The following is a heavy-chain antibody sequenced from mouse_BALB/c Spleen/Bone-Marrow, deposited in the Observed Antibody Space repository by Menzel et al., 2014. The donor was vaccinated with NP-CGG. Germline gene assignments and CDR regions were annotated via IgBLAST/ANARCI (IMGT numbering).Heavy chain of an antibody. J-gene: IGHJ2*01. CDR1: GFTFSSFG. V-gene: IGHV5-17*02. CDR3: VRSGSSSGYFDY. Sequence: DVKLVESGGGLVQPGGSRKLSCAASGFTFSSFGMHWVRQAPEKGLEWVAYISSGSSTIYYGDTVMGRFTISRDNPKNTLFLQMTSLWSEDTATYYCVRSGSSSGYFDYWGQGTTLTVSS. D-gene: IGHD1-1*01. CDR2: ISSGSSTI.